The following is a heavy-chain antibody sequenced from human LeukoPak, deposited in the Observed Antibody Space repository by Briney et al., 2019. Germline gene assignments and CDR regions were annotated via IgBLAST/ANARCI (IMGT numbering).Heavy chain of an antibody. V-gene: IGHV3-49*03. CDR3: TRGYDDGSGYYKPLYYYYYMDV. CDR1: GFTFGDYA. J-gene: IGHJ6*03. CDR2: IRSKAYGGTT. D-gene: IGHD3-22*01. Sequence: GSLRLSCTASGFTFGDYAMSWFRQAPGKGLEWVGFIRSKAYGGTTEYAASVKGRFTISRDDSKSIAYLQMNSLKTEDTAVYYCTRGYDDGSGYYKPLYYYYYMDVWGKGTTVTVSS.